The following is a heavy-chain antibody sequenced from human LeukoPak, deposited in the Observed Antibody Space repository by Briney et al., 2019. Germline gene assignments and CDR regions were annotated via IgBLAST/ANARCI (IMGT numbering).Heavy chain of an antibody. Sequence: SETLSLTCTVSGGSISSYYWSWIRQPPGKGLEWIGYIYYSGSTNYNPSLKSRVTISVDTSKNQFSLKLSSATAADTAVYYCAREGDGGNYFDYWGQGTLVTVSS. J-gene: IGHJ4*02. V-gene: IGHV4-59*01. CDR1: GGSISSYY. CDR3: AREGDGGNYFDY. CDR2: IYYSGST. D-gene: IGHD2-15*01.